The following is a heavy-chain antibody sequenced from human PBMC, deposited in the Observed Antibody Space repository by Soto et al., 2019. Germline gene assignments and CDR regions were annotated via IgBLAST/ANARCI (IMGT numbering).Heavy chain of an antibody. Sequence: GASVKVSCQVSGYTLTDLSMHWVRQAPGKGLEWMGGFDPEDGETIYAQKFQGRVTMTEDTSTDTAYMELNSLRAEDTAVYYCARNAPYNWNVDYWGQGTLVTVSS. D-gene: IGHD1-20*01. CDR3: ARNAPYNWNVDY. CDR2: FDPEDGET. V-gene: IGHV1-24*01. CDR1: GYTLTDLS. J-gene: IGHJ4*02.